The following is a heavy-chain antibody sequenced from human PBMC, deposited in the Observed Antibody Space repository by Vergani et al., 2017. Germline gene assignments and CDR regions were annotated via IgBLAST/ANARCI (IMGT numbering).Heavy chain of an antibody. CDR3: ARGRPRSPRSGSPQAPIDY. CDR2: ISAYNGNT. V-gene: IGHV1-18*01. D-gene: IGHD3-10*01. J-gene: IGHJ4*02. CDR1: GYTFTSYG. Sequence: QVQLVQSGAEVKKPGASVKVSCKASGYTFTSYGISWVRQAPGQGLEWMGWISAYNGNTNYAQKLQGRVTMTTDTSTSTAYMELRSLRSDDTAVYYCARGRPRSPRSGSPQAPIDYWGQGTLVTVSS.